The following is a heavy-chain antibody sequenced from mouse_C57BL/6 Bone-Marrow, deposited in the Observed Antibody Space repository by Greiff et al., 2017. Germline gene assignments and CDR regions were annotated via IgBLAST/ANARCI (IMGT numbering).Heavy chain of an antibody. CDR3: VRRGAMDY. CDR2: IRGKSSNYAT. J-gene: IGHJ4*01. V-gene: IGHV10-3*01. Sequence: EVQRVESGGGLVQPKGSLKLSCAASGFTFNTYAMHWVRQAPGKGLEWVARIRGKSSNYATYYADSVKDRFTISRDDSQSMLYLQMNNLKTEDTAMYYCVRRGAMDYWGQGTSVTVSS. CDR1: GFTFNTYA.